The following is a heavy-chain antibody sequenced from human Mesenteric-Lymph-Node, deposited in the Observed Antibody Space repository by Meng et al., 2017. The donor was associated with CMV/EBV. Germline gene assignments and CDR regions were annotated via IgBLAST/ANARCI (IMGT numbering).Heavy chain of an antibody. D-gene: IGHD1-1*01. CDR1: GFTFSSYV. CDR2: ISGSGGST. Sequence: GESLKISCAASGFTFSSYVMNWVRQGPGKGLEWVSGISGSGGSTNYADSVKGRFTISRDNLKNTLYLQVNRLRAEDTAIYFCAKVGAGSSYYYYSMDVWGQGTTVTVSS. V-gene: IGHV3-23*01. CDR3: AKVGAGSSYYYYSMDV. J-gene: IGHJ6*02.